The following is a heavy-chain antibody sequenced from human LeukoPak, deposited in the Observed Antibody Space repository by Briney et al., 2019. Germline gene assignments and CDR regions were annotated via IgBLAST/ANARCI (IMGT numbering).Heavy chain of an antibody. CDR3: AKALIPRDTAMVKGY. Sequence: PGRSLRLSCAASGFTFSSYGMHWVRQAPGKGLEWVAVIWYDGSSKSCADSVKGRFTISRDNSKNTLYLQMNSLRAEDTAVYYCAKALIPRDTAMVKGYWGQGTLVTVSS. CDR1: GFTFSSYG. CDR2: IWYDGSSK. J-gene: IGHJ4*02. V-gene: IGHV3-33*06. D-gene: IGHD5-18*01.